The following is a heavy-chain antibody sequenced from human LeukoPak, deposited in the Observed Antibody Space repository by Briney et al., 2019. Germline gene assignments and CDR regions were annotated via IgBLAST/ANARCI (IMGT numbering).Heavy chain of an antibody. V-gene: IGHV1-2*04. Sequence: ASVKVSCKASGYTFTGYYMHWVRQAPGQGLEWMGWINPNSGGTNYAQKFQGWVTMTRDTSISTAYMELSRLRSDDTAVYYCAREAAIAAAGTPYYYYYYGMDVWGQGTTVTVSS. J-gene: IGHJ6*02. CDR2: INPNSGGT. D-gene: IGHD6-13*01. CDR1: GYTFTGYY. CDR3: AREAAIAAAGTPYYYYYYGMDV.